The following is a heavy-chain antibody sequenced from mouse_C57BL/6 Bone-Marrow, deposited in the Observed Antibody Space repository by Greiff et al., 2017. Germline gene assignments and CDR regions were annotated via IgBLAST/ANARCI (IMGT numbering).Heavy chain of an antibody. J-gene: IGHJ4*01. V-gene: IGHV5-9-1*02. CDR3: TRDSGRVRMDY. CDR2: ISSGGDYI. Sequence: EVKLMESGEGLVKPGGSLKLSCAASGFTFSSYAMSWVRQTPEKRLEWVAYISSGGDYIYYADTVKGRFTISRDNARNTLYLQMSSLKSEDTAMYYCTRDSGRVRMDYWGQGTSVTVSS. CDR1: GFTFSSYA. D-gene: IGHD3-2*02.